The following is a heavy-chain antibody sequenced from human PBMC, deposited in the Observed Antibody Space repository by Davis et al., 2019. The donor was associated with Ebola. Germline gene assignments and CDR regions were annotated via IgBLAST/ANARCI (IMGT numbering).Heavy chain of an antibody. V-gene: IGHV3-73*01. Sequence: GESLKISCAASGFTFSGSAMHWVRQASGKGLEWVGRIRSKANSYATAYAASVKGRFTISRDDSKNTAYLQMNSLKTEDTAVYYCARGRWLQLVVDYWGQGTLVTVSS. J-gene: IGHJ4*02. CDR3: ARGRWLQLVVDY. CDR1: GFTFSGSA. D-gene: IGHD5-24*01. CDR2: IRSKANSYAT.